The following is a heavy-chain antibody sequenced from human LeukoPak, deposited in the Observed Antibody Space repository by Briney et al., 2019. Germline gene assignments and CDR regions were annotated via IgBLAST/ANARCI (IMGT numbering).Heavy chain of an antibody. CDR3: ARDPIEYSSSFHFQH. V-gene: IGHV3-74*01. CDR1: GFTFSSYW. D-gene: IGHD6-6*01. Sequence: GGSLRLSCAVSGFTFSSYWMHWVRQAPGKGLVWVSRINTDGSSTSYADSVKGRFTISRDNAKNSLYLQMNSLRAEDTAVYYCARDPIEYSSSFHFQHWGQGTLVTVSS. J-gene: IGHJ1*01. CDR2: INTDGSST.